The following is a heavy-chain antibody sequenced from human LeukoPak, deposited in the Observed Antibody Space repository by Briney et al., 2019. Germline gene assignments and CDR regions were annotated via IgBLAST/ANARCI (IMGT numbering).Heavy chain of an antibody. Sequence: SETLSLTCGVSGYSIIRGYYWGWVRQTPGKGLECIGSMYQSGTTYYNPSFKSRVTISIDTSKNQITLTLRSLTAADTAVYYCARHDTFGGIIVPYFDYWGQGILVTVSS. CDR2: MYQSGTT. V-gene: IGHV4-38-2*01. D-gene: IGHD3-16*02. J-gene: IGHJ4*02. CDR1: GYSIIRGYY. CDR3: ARHDTFGGIIVPYFDY.